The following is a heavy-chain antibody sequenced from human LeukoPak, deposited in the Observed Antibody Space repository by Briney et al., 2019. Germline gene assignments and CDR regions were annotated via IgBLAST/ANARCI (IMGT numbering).Heavy chain of an antibody. CDR1: GGSFSGYY. V-gene: IGHV4-34*01. Sequence: PSETLSLTCAVYGGSFSGYYWSWIRQPPGKGLEWIGEINHSGSTNYNPSLKSRVTISVDAFKNQFSLKLSSVTAADTAVYYCARSGLGGSSWSKTPYSYYGMDVWGQGTTVTVSS. J-gene: IGHJ6*02. D-gene: IGHD6-13*01. CDR3: ARSGLGGSSWSKTPYSYYGMDV. CDR2: INHSGST.